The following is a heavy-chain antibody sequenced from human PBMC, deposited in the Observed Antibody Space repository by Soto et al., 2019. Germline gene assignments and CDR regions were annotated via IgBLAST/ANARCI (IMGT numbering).Heavy chain of an antibody. CDR1: GGTFSSYT. CDR2: IIPILGIA. CDR3: ARFSGGSMNYYGMDV. D-gene: IGHD2-15*01. J-gene: IGHJ6*02. Sequence: QIQLVQSGAEVKKPGSSVKVSCKASGGTFSSYTISWVRQAPGQGLEWMGRIIPILGIANYAQKFQGRVTITADKSTSTAYMELSSLRSEDTAVYYCARFSGGSMNYYGMDVWGQGTTVTVSS. V-gene: IGHV1-69*02.